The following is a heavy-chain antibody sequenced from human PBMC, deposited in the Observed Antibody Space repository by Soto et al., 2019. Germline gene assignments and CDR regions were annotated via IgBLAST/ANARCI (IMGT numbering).Heavy chain of an antibody. CDR3: ARRGVGATTGFDY. Sequence: QLQLQESGSGLVKPSETLSLTCTVSGGSISSSSYYWGWIRQPPGKGLEWIGSIYYSGSTYYNPSLKSRVTISVDTSKNQFSLKLSSVTAADTAEYYCARRGVGATTGFDYWGQGTLVTVSS. CDR2: IYYSGST. J-gene: IGHJ4*02. CDR1: GGSISSSSYY. V-gene: IGHV4-39*01. D-gene: IGHD1-26*01.